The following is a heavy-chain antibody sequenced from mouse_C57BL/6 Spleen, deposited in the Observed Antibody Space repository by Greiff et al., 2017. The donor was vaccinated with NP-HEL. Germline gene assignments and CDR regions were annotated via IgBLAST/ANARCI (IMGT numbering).Heavy chain of an antibody. D-gene: IGHD1-1*01. CDR3: ARAGPYYYGSSYGYFDY. Sequence: EVKVVESGGGLVKPGGSLKLSCAASGFTFSSYAMSWVRQTPEKRLEWVATISDGGSYTYYPDNVKGRFTISRDNAKNNLYLQMSHLKSEDTAMYYCARAGPYYYGSSYGYFDYWGQGTTLTVSS. J-gene: IGHJ2*01. CDR2: ISDGGSYT. CDR1: GFTFSSYA. V-gene: IGHV5-4*03.